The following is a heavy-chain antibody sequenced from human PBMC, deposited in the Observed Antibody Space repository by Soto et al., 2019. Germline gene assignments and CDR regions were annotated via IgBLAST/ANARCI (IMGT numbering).Heavy chain of an antibody. V-gene: IGHV4-39*01. CDR2: IYYSGST. CDR1: GGSISSSSYY. J-gene: IGHJ6*02. D-gene: IGHD6-13*01. CDR3: ATRRHSSSWDYYYYYGMDV. Sequence: SETLSLTCTVSGGSISSSSYYWGWIRQPPGKGLEWIGSIYYSGSTYYNPSLKSRVTISVDTSKNQFSLKLSSVTAADTAVYYCATRRHSSSWDYYYYYGMDVWGQGTTVTVSS.